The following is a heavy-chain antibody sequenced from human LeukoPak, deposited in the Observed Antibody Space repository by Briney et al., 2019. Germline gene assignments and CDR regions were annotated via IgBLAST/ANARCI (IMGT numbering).Heavy chain of an antibody. CDR1: GYTFTRHY. V-gene: IGHV1-46*03. CDR2: INRSRGST. J-gene: IGHJ4*02. CDR3: ARGGSTGTFEY. Sequence: GASVSDSCRASGYTFTRHYMHWVRQAPGQGLEEMITINRSRGSTSYAQKFQGRVTMTRDTSTKTIYMEVSTLPSEDTAVYYCARGGSTGTFEYSGEGALVT. D-gene: IGHD3-10*01.